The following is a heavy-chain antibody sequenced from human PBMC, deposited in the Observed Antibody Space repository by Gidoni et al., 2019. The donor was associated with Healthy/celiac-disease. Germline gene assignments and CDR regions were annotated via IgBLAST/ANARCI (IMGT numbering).Heavy chain of an antibody. CDR2: ISSSGSTI. V-gene: IGHV3-48*03. CDR3: ARGYYDYVWGSYPDY. Sequence: EVQLVESGGGLVQPGGSLRLSCAASGFTFSSYEMNWVRQAPGKGLAWVSYISSSGSTIYYADSVKGRFTISRDNAKNSLYLQMNSLRAEDTAVYYCARGYYDYVWGSYPDYWGQGTLVTVSS. J-gene: IGHJ4*02. CDR1: GFTFSSYE. D-gene: IGHD3-16*02.